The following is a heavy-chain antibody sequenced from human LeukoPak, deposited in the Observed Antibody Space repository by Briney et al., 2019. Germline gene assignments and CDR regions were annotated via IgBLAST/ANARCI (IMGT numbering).Heavy chain of an antibody. CDR2: IYYSGST. CDR3: ARLTTTAVTLD. CDR1: GGSISSFY. J-gene: IGHJ4*02. D-gene: IGHD4-23*01. Sequence: SETLSLTCTVSGGSISSFYWTWIRQPPGKGLEWIGYIYYSGSTNYNPSLKSRVTISVDTSKNQFSLKLRSVTAADTAVYSCARLTTTAVTLDWGQGTLVTVSS. V-gene: IGHV4-59*13.